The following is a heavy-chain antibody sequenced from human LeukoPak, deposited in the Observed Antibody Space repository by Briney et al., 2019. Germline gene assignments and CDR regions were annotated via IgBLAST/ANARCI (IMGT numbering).Heavy chain of an antibody. Sequence: PGGSLRLSCAASGFTFSSYAMSWVRQAPGKGLEWVSAISGSGGSTYYADSVKGRFTISRDNSKNTLYLQMNSLRAEDTAVYYCARVSGYSSGWFRDSDYWGQGTLVTVSS. V-gene: IGHV3-23*01. J-gene: IGHJ4*02. D-gene: IGHD6-19*01. CDR2: ISGSGGST. CDR3: ARVSGYSSGWFRDSDY. CDR1: GFTFSSYA.